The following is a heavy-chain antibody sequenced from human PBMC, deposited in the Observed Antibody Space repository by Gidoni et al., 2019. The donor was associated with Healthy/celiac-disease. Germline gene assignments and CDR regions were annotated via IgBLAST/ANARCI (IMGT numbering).Heavy chain of an antibody. CDR3: VRTDSSGWFTTYYYYYGMDV. D-gene: IGHD6-19*01. Sequence: SSYAMHWVRQAPGKGLEWVAVISYDGSNKYYADSVTGRFTISRDNSKNTLSLQMNSLRAEDTAVYYCVRTDSSGWFTTYYYYYGMDVWGQGTTVTVSS. CDR1: SSYA. J-gene: IGHJ6*02. V-gene: IGHV3-30*04. CDR2: ISYDGSNK.